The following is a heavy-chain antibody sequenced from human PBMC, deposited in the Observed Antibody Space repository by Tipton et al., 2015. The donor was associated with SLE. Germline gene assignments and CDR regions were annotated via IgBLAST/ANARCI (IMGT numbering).Heavy chain of an antibody. CDR3: ARRVAVSDYFDF. J-gene: IGHJ4*02. CDR1: GGSISSYY. Sequence: TLSLTCSVFGGSISSYYWSWIRQPPGKGLEWIGYIYYSGSTNYSPSLKSRVTISVDTSKNQFSLNLRSVTAADTAMYFCARRVAVSDYFDFWGQGTLVTVSS. V-gene: IGHV4-59*08. D-gene: IGHD2-15*01. CDR2: IYYSGST.